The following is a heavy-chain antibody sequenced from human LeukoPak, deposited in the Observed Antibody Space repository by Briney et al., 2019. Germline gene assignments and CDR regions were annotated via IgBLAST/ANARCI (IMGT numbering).Heavy chain of an antibody. V-gene: IGHV4-39*01. J-gene: IGHJ4*02. D-gene: IGHD3-16*01. Sequence: PSASLSLTCTVSGDSISTSSYYWGWVRQTPGKGLEWFGSIYYSDNTHYNPSLKSRLTIYVDTSRNQFSLHLFSVTAADTAVFYCARSDYYDYEQIDYWGQGTLVTVSS. CDR1: GDSISTSSYY. CDR3: ARSDYYDYEQIDY. CDR2: IYYSDNT.